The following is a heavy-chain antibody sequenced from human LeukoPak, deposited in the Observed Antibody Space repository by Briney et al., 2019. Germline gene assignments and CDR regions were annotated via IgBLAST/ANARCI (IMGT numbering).Heavy chain of an antibody. CDR2: IYYSGST. D-gene: IGHD1-26*01. CDR3: ASLTYSGSYYRDY. J-gene: IGHJ4*02. Sequence: SETLFLTCTVSGGSISSSSYYWGWIRQPPGKGLEWIGSIYYSGSTYYNPSLKSRVTISVDTSKNQFSLKLSSVTAADTAVYYCASLTYSGSYYRDYWGQGTLVTVSS. V-gene: IGHV4-39*01. CDR1: GGSISSSSYY.